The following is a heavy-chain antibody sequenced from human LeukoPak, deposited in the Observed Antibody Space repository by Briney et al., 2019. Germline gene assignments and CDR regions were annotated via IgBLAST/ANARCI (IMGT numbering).Heavy chain of an antibody. CDR3: ARAQNEGYRSGGSCDAWFDP. J-gene: IGHJ5*02. D-gene: IGHD2-15*01. V-gene: IGHV4-59*01. CDR1: GGSISSYY. Sequence: KPSETLSLTCTVSGGSISSYYWSWIRQPPGKGLEWIGYIYYSGSTNYNPSLKSRVTISVDTSKNQFSLKLSSVTAADTAVYYCARAQNEGYRSGGSCDAWFDPWGQGTLVTVSS. CDR2: IYYSGST.